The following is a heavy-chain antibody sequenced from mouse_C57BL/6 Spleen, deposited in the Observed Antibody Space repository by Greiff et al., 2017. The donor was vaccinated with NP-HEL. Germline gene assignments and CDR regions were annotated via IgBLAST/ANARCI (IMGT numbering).Heavy chain of an antibody. V-gene: IGHV1-15*01. CDR2: IDPETGGT. D-gene: IGHD1-1*01. J-gene: IGHJ4*01. CDR1: GYTFTDYE. CDR3: TRSYYGDAMDY. Sequence: VQLQQSGAELVRPGASVTLSCKASGYTFTDYEMHWVKQTPVHGLEWIGAIDPETGGTAYNQKFKGKAIRTADKSSSTAYMELRSLTSEDSAVDYCTRSYYGDAMDYWGQGTSVTVSS.